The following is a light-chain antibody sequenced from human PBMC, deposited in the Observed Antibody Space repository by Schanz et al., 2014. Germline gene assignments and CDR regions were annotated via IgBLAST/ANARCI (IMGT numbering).Light chain of an antibody. J-gene: IGKJ1*01. Sequence: DTVMTQSPVSLPVTPGEPASISCRSSQSLLHSNGYNYLDWYLQKPGQSPQLLIYLGSNRASGVPDRFSGSGSGTDFTLKISRVEAEDVGVYYCMQTLQSRTFGQGTKVEIK. CDR3: MQTLQSRT. CDR1: QSLLHSNGYNY. CDR2: LGS. V-gene: IGKV2-28*01.